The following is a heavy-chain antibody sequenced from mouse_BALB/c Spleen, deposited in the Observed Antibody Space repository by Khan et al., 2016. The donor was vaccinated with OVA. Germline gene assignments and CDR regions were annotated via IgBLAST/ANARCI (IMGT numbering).Heavy chain of an antibody. V-gene: IGHV1-7*01. J-gene: IGHJ3*01. CDR3: VNHGSSSAWFTY. Sequence: QVRLQQSGAELAKPGASVKMSCKASGYTFTSYWMHWVKQRPGQGLEWIGYINPSTDYTEYNQKFKDKATLTVDKSSSTAYMQLTSLTSEDSAVYYCVNHGSSSAWFTYWGQGILVTVSA. CDR2: INPSTDYT. CDR1: GYTFTSYW. D-gene: IGHD1-1*01.